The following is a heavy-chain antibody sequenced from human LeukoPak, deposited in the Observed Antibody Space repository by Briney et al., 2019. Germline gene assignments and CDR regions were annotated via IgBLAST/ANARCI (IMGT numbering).Heavy chain of an antibody. CDR3: GRHTLEYYYDSSGYGFVY. D-gene: IGHD3-22*01. V-gene: IGHV4-38-2*01. J-gene: IGHJ4*02. CDR1: GYSISSGYY. Sequence: SETLSLTCAVSGYSISSGYYWGWIRQPPGKGLEWIGSIYHSGSTYYNPSLKSRVTISVDTSTNQFSLKLSSVTAADTAVYYCGRHTLEYYYDSSGYGFVYWGQGTLVTVSS. CDR2: IYHSGST.